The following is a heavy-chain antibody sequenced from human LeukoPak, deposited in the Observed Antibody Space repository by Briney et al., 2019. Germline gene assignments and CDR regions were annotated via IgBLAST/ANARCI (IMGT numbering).Heavy chain of an antibody. Sequence: GGSLRLSCAASGFTFSSYAMSWVRQVPGKGLEWVSVISGSGGSTYYADSVKGRFTISRDNSKNTLYLQMNSLRAEDTAVYYCAKASGIAAAGPPSSYWGQGTLVTVSS. CDR1: GFTFSSYA. D-gene: IGHD6-13*01. CDR3: AKASGIAAAGPPSSY. CDR2: ISGSGGST. J-gene: IGHJ4*02. V-gene: IGHV3-23*01.